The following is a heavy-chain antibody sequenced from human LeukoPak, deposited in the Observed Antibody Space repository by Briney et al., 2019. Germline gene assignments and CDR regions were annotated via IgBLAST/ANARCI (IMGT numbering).Heavy chain of an antibody. CDR1: GFTFSDYY. CDR3: VRVSSRGTPMAPVDY. CDR2: ISSGGSTI. D-gene: IGHD5-18*01. V-gene: IGHV3-11*01. J-gene: IGHJ4*02. Sequence: GGSLRLSCAASGFTFSDYYLSWIRQAPGMGLEWVSYISSGGSTIYYADSVKGRFTISRDNAKNSLYLQMNSLRVEDTAVYYCVRVSSRGTPMAPVDYWGQGTLVTVSS.